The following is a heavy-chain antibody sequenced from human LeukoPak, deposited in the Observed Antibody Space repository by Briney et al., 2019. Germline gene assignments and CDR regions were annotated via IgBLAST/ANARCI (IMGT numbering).Heavy chain of an antibody. J-gene: IGHJ3*02. Sequence: SETLSLTCAVYGGSFSGYYWSWIRQPPGKGLEWIGYIYYSGSTNYNASLKSRVTISVDTSKNQFSLNLSSVTAADTAVYYCARVRAGWSSDAFDIWGQGTMVTVSS. CDR3: ARVRAGWSSDAFDI. V-gene: IGHV4-34*11. CDR2: IYYSGST. CDR1: GGSFSGYY. D-gene: IGHD2-15*01.